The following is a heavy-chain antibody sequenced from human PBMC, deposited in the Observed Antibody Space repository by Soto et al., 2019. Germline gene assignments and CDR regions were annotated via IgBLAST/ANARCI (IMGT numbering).Heavy chain of an antibody. CDR2: ISYDGSNK. V-gene: IGHV3-30-3*01. Sequence: QVQLVESGGGVVQPGRSLRLSCAASGFTFSSYAMHWVRQAPGKGLEWVAVISYDGSNKYYADSVKGRFTISRDNSKNTLYLQMNSLRAEVTAVYYCARSETLPTDYWGQGTLVTVSS. J-gene: IGHJ4*02. CDR1: GFTFSSYA. CDR3: ARSETLPTDY.